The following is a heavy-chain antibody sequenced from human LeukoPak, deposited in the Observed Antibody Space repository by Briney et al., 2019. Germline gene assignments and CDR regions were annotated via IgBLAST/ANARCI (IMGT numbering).Heavy chain of an antibody. J-gene: IGHJ4*02. CDR2: IFYSGST. CDR3: ARALYYSSGYFFFDY. D-gene: IGHD3-22*01. V-gene: IGHV4-31*03. Sequence: PSETLSLTCSVSGGSISSRDHYWSWIRQHPGTGLVWLGNIFYSGSTHYNPSLKSRVTISVDPSKNQFSLKLSSVTAADTAVYYCARALYYSSGYFFFDYWGQGILVTVSS. CDR1: GGSISSRDHY.